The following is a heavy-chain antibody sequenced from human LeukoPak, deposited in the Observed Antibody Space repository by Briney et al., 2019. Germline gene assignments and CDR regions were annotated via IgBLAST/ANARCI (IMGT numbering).Heavy chain of an antibody. Sequence: ALVKVSCKASGYTFTSYNMHWVRQAPGQGLEWMGIIKPSGGSTTYAQKFQGRVTMTRDMSTSTLYMELSSLRSEDTAVYYCARVRDGYNDAYDIWGQGTMVIVSS. CDR1: GYTFTSYN. D-gene: IGHD5-24*01. CDR2: IKPSGGST. V-gene: IGHV1-46*01. CDR3: ARVRDGYNDAYDI. J-gene: IGHJ3*02.